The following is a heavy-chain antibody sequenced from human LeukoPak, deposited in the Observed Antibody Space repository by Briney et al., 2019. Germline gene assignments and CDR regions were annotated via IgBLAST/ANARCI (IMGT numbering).Heavy chain of an antibody. CDR3: ARRTFPNDAFDV. J-gene: IGHJ3*01. Sequence: GRSLRLSCAASGFTFSSYAMHWVRQAPGKGLEWVSAISGSGSDIYYADSVKGRFTISRDNPKRSLYLQMNSLRAEDTAVYYCARRTFPNDAFDVWGQGTVVTVSS. CDR1: GFTFSSYA. CDR2: ISGSGSDI. D-gene: IGHD1-7*01. V-gene: IGHV3-21*01.